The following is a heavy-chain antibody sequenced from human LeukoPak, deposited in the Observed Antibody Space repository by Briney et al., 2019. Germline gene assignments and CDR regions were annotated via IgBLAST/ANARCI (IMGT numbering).Heavy chain of an antibody. D-gene: IGHD3-9*01. V-gene: IGHV5-51*01. J-gene: IGHJ4*02. Sequence: GESLKISCKGSGYSFTSYWIGWVRQMPGKGLEWMGVIYPGDSDTRYSPSFQGQVTISADKSISTAYLQWSSLKASDTAMYYCARGGYDILTGSTGPDYWGQGTLVTVSS. CDR1: GYSFTSYW. CDR2: IYPGDSDT. CDR3: ARGGYDILTGSTGPDY.